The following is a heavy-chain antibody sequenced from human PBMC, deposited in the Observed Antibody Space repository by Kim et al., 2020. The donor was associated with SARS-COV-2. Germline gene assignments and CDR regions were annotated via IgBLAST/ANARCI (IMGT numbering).Heavy chain of an antibody. CDR1: GFTFSDYY. V-gene: IGHV3-11*05. D-gene: IGHD2-15*01. Sequence: GWSLRLSCAASGFTFSDYYMSWIRQSPGKGLECISYISSGSGYTNYADSVKGRFTISRDDAKNSLYLQMNSLRAEDTGVYYCARDPRLVVVGMGWFDPWGQGTPVTVSS. CDR3: ARDPRLVVVGMGWFDP. J-gene: IGHJ5*02. CDR2: ISSGSGYT.